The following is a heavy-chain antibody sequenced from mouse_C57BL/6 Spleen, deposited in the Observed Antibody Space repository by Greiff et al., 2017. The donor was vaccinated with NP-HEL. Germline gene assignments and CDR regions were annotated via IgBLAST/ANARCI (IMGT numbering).Heavy chain of an antibody. D-gene: IGHD1-3*01. J-gene: IGHJ4*01. Sequence: QVQLQQPGAELVKPGASVKLSCKASGYTFTSYWMHWVKQRPGQGLEWIGMIHPNSGSTNYNEKLKSKATLTVDESSSTAYMQLRSLTSEDSSVYYCARRSKDAMYYWGQGTSVTVSS. CDR2: IHPNSGST. CDR1: GYTFTSYW. CDR3: ARRSKDAMYY. V-gene: IGHV1-64*01.